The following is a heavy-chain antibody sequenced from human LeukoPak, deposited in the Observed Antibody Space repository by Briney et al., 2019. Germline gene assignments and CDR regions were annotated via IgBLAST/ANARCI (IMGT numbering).Heavy chain of an antibody. CDR2: INTNTGNP. Sequence: VASVKVSCKASGYTFTSYAMNWVRQAPGQGLEWMGYINTNTGNPTYAQGFTGRFVFSLDTSVSTAYPQISSLKAEDTAVYYCARVKTYSNYLGLDPWGQGTLVTVSS. CDR1: GYTFTSYA. J-gene: IGHJ5*02. V-gene: IGHV7-4-1*02. CDR3: ARVKTYSNYLGLDP. D-gene: IGHD4-11*01.